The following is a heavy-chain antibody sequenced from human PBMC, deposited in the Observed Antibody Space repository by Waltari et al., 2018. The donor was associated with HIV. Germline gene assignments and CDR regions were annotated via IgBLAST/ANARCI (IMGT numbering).Heavy chain of an antibody. V-gene: IGHV3-9*01. J-gene: IGHJ4*02. Sequence: EVQLVESGGGLVQPGRSLRLSCAASGFTFDDYAMHWVRQVPGKGLEWVSGISWNSGHIGYADSVKGRFTISRDNAKDSLYLQMNSLTPDDTALYYCAKGGVGNIAARTAFDYWGQGTLVSVSS. CDR1: GFTFDDYA. D-gene: IGHD6-6*01. CDR3: AKGGVGNIAARTAFDY. CDR2: ISWNSGHI.